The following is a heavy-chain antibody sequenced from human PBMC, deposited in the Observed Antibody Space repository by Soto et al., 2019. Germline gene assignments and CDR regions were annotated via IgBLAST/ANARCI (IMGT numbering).Heavy chain of an antibody. Sequence: SGPLSLSCAVYGGSFSGYYWSWIRQPPGKGLEWIGEINHSGSTNYNPSLKSRVTISVDTSKNQFSLKLSSVTAADTAVYYCARGFIAGSSWSVWFDPWGQGTLVTVSS. D-gene: IGHD6-13*01. CDR2: INHSGST. CDR1: GGSFSGYY. V-gene: IGHV4-34*01. J-gene: IGHJ5*02. CDR3: ARGFIAGSSWSVWFDP.